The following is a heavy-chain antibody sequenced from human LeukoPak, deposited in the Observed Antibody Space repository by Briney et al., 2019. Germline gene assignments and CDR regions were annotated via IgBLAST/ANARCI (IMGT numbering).Heavy chain of an antibody. CDR2: IKHSGST. J-gene: IGHJ6*03. CDR1: SGSFSGYY. V-gene: IGHV4-34*01. CDR3: ARVRTHRDRSRGYDFWSGYYRYYYYYMDV. Sequence: SETLSLTCAVSSGSFSGYYWSWIPPPPGKGLEWIGEIKHSGSTNSNPPLKSRVTISVDTSKNQFSLKLSAVTAADTAVYYCARVRTHRDRSRGYDFWSGYYRYYYYYMDVWGKGTTVTVSS. D-gene: IGHD3-3*01.